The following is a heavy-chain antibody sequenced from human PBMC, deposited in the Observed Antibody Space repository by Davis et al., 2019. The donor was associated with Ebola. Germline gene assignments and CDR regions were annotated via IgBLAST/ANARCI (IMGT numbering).Heavy chain of an antibody. CDR1: GGTFSHYT. V-gene: IGHV1-69*08. CDR2: VIPILGTA. CDR3: TRGKWFDP. J-gene: IGHJ5*02. Sequence: SVKVSCKASGGTFSHYTFHWLRQAPGQGLAWMGRVIPILGTADYAQRFQGRVTITADTSTHTAYMELSRLRSDDTAMYYCTRGKWFDPWGQGTLVAVSS.